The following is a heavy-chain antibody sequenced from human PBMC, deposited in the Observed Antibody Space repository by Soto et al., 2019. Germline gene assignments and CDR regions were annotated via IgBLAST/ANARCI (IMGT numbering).Heavy chain of an antibody. J-gene: IGHJ4*02. D-gene: IGHD5-12*01. CDR2: VKDGGHT. Sequence: QVQLQQWGAGLLKPSETLSLNCAVTGGSLSGYYWSWIRQPPGKGLEWIGEVKDGGHTNYSPSLRGRVTISSATSTNQVSLRLNSVTAADTGVYYCARGQEGVVATHWDQGSLVTVSS. CDR1: GGSLSGYY. V-gene: IGHV4-34*01. CDR3: ARGQEGVVATH.